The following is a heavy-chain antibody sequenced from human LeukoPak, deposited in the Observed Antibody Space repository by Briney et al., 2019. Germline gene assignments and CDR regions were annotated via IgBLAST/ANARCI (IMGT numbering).Heavy chain of an antibody. CDR1: GGSISSSSYY. Sequence: PSETLSLTCTVSGGSISSSSYYWGWIRQPPGKGLEWIGTIYYSGSTYYNPSLKSRATISVDTSKNLFSLKLSSVTAADTAVYYCARHRIPAADDAFDIWGQGTMVTVSS. D-gene: IGHD6-13*01. V-gene: IGHV4-39*01. CDR2: IYYSGST. J-gene: IGHJ3*02. CDR3: ARHRIPAADDAFDI.